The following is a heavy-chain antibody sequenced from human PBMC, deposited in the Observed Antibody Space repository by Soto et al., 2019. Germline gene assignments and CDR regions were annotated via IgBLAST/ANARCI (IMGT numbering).Heavy chain of an antibody. CDR3: ARARREIVVVRVISGAFDI. Sequence: GASVKVSCKASGGTFSSYAISWVRQAPGQGLEWMGGIIPIFGTANYAQKFQGRVTITADESTSTAYMELSSLRSEDTAVYYCARARREIVVVRVISGAFDICGQGTLVTV. CDR2: IIPIFGTA. D-gene: IGHD3-22*01. V-gene: IGHV1-69*13. J-gene: IGHJ3*02. CDR1: GGTFSSYA.